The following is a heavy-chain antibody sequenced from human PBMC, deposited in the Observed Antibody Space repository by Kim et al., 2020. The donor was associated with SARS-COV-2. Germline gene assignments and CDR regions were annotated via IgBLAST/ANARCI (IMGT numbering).Heavy chain of an antibody. D-gene: IGHD6-25*01. V-gene: IGHV3-9*01. CDR3: AKARLTDSNWFDP. Sequence: GGSLRLSCVASGFSFDDSAMHWVRQAPGKGLEWVSGINYNSGKIGYADSVKGRFTISRDNAKNSLYLQMNSLRDEDTALYYCAKARLTDSNWFDPWGQRTLVTVSS. J-gene: IGHJ5*02. CDR2: INYNSGKI. CDR1: GFSFDDSA.